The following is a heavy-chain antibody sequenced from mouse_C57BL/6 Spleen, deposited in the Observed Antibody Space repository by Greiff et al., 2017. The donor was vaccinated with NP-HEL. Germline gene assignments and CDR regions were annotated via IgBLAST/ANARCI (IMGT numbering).Heavy chain of an antibody. D-gene: IGHD1-2*01. Sequence: EVQLVESGGGLVKPGGSLKLSCAASGFTFSDYGMHWVRQAPEKGLEWVAYISSGSSTIYYADTVKGRFTISRDNAKNTLFLQMTSLRSEDTAMYYCARPLLLRLYYAMDYWGQGTSVTVSS. CDR1: GFTFSDYG. J-gene: IGHJ4*01. CDR3: ARPLLLRLYYAMDY. CDR2: ISSGSSTI. V-gene: IGHV5-17*01.